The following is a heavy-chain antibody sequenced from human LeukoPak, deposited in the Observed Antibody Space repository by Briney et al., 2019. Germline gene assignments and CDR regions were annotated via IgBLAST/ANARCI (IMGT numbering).Heavy chain of an antibody. J-gene: IGHJ4*02. D-gene: IGHD2-2*01. CDR2: ISSGGNT. Sequence: GGSLRLSCAASGFTFSSYAMSWVRQAPGKGLEWVSAISSGGNTYYADSVKGRFTISRDNSKSTLYLQMNSLRAEDTAVYYCAKRLSYNFDYWGQGTLVTVSS. CDR3: AKRLSYNFDY. CDR1: GFTFSSYA. V-gene: IGHV3-23*01.